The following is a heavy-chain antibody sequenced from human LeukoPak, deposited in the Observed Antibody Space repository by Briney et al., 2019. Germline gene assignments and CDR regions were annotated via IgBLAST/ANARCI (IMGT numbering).Heavy chain of an antibody. Sequence: GGSLRLSCAASGFIFSSYGMHWVRQAPGKGLEWVAFIRYDGSNKYYADSVKDRFTISRDNSKNTLYLQMNSLRAEDTAVYYCATRGGIYFPYYMDVWGKGTTVTVSS. CDR2: IRYDGSNK. CDR1: GFIFSSYG. V-gene: IGHV3-30*02. J-gene: IGHJ6*03. CDR3: ATRGGIYFPYYMDV. D-gene: IGHD3-16*01.